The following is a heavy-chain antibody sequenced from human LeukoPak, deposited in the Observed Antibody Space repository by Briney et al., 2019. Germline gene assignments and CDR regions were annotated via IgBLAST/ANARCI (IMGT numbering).Heavy chain of an antibody. CDR2: IWYDGSKQ. D-gene: IGHD4-23*01. CDR1: GFTFRGYG. J-gene: IGHJ4*02. Sequence: PGRSLRISCAASGFTFRGYGMHWVRQAPGKGLEWVALIWYDGSKQSYTDSVRGRFTISRDDSKNTLYLQMNSLRDEDTAVYYCARDPATVVTHFDSWGQGTLVTVSS. CDR3: ARDPATVVTHFDS. V-gene: IGHV3-33*01.